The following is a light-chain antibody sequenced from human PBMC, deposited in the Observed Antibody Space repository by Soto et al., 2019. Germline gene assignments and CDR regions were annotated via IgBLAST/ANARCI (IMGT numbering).Light chain of an antibody. CDR2: EGS. Sequence: QSVLTQPASVSGSPGQSITISCTGTSSDVASYNLVSWYQQHPGKAPKLMIYEGSKRPSGVSNRFSGSKSGNTASLTISGLQAEDEADYYCCSYAGSSNDVVFGGGTQLTVL. V-gene: IGLV2-23*01. CDR1: SSDVASYNL. CDR3: CSYAGSSNDVV. J-gene: IGLJ2*01.